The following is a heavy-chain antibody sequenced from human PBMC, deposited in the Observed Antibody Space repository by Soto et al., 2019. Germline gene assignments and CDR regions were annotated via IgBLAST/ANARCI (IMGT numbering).Heavy chain of an antibody. J-gene: IGHJ5*02. CDR2: ISGSGGST. V-gene: IGHV3-23*01. Sequence: EVQLLESGGGLVQPGGSLRLSCAASGFTFSSYAMSWVRQAPEKGLEWVSTISGSGGSTYYADSVKGRFTISRDNSKNTVYLQTNNLRAEDTAVYYCAKDRGAPGTPVRFDPWGQGTLVTVSS. CDR3: AKDRGAPGTPVRFDP. D-gene: IGHD1-7*01. CDR1: GFTFSSYA.